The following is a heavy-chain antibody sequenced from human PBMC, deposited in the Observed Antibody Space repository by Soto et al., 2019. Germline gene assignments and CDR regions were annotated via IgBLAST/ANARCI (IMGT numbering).Heavy chain of an antibody. Sequence: ASVKVSCKASGYTFTSYGISWVRQAPGQGLEWMGWISAYNGNTNYAQKLQGSVTMTTDTSTSTAYMELRGLRSDDTAVYYCARGPGWASPTNYYYYGMDVWGQGTTVTVSS. V-gene: IGHV1-18*01. D-gene: IGHD1-1*01. CDR1: GYTFTSYG. CDR2: ISAYNGNT. CDR3: ARGPGWASPTNYYYYGMDV. J-gene: IGHJ6*02.